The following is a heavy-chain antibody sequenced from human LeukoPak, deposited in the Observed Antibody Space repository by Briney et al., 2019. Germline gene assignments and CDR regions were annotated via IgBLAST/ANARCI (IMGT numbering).Heavy chain of an antibody. D-gene: IGHD4-23*01. CDR1: GFTFSSYG. Sequence: PGGSLRLSCAASGFTFSSYGMHWVRQAPGKGLEWVAVISYDGSNKYYADSVKGRFTISRDNSKNTLYLQMNSLRAEDTAVYYCAKDQTGHDYGGTRFDYWGQGTLVTVSS. V-gene: IGHV3-30*18. CDR2: ISYDGSNK. CDR3: AKDQTGHDYGGTRFDY. J-gene: IGHJ4*02.